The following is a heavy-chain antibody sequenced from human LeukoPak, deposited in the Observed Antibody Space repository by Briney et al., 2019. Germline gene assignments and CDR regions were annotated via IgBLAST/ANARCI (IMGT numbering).Heavy chain of an antibody. CDR2: VHHSGTA. Sequence: PSETLSLTCTVSNGSISNYFWSWIRQPPGKGLEWIGYVHHSGTANYNLSLMSRVNISIDTSEHRLSLKLSSVTAADTALYYCASLGGYYESSSYSQLDAFDIWGQGTMVTVSS. CDR1: NGSISNYF. J-gene: IGHJ3*02. D-gene: IGHD3-22*01. V-gene: IGHV4-59*01. CDR3: ASLGGYYESSSYSQLDAFDI.